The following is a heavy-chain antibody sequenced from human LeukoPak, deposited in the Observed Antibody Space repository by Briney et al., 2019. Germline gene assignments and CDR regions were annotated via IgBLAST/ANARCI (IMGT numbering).Heavy chain of an antibody. D-gene: IGHD3-22*01. Sequence: SDTLSLTCAVYGGFFRGYYWSRIRQPPGKGLEWIGEINHSGNTNYNPSLKSRVTRSVDASKIQFSLKLSSVTAADTSVYYCARGVWWLYYFDYWGQGTLVTVSS. CDR3: ARGVWWLYYFDY. V-gene: IGHV4-34*01. J-gene: IGHJ4*02. CDR1: GGFFRGYY. CDR2: INHSGNT.